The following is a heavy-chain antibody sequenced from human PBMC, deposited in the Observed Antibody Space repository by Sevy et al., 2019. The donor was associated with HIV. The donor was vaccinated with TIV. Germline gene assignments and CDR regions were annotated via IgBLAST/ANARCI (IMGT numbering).Heavy chain of an antibody. CDR2: ITGSGGRT. CDR3: AKPTSYGYGSSSDPLPSSRNDY. CDR1: GFTFTSYA. J-gene: IGHJ4*02. Sequence: GESLKISCAASGFTFTSYAMSWVRQAPGKGLEWVSAITGSGGRTYNADSVKGRFTISRDNSKNTLNLQMNSLRAEDTAIYYCAKPTSYGYGSSSDPLPSSRNDYWGQGTLVTVSS. V-gene: IGHV3-23*01. D-gene: IGHD5-18*01.